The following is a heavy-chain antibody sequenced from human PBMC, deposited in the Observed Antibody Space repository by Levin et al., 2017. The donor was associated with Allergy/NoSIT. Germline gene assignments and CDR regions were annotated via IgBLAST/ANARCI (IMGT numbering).Heavy chain of an antibody. J-gene: IGHJ4*02. D-gene: IGHD3-9*01. Sequence: GESLKISCKASGYTFNSYDISWVRQAPGQGLEWMGWISGYNGNTNYAQKLQGRVTLTTDTSTSTAYMELRSLRSDDTAVYYCARTSYDVVTGYYFFDYWGQGTLVTVSS. CDR3: ARTSYDVVTGYYFFDY. CDR2: ISGYNGNT. CDR1: GYTFNSYD. V-gene: IGHV1-18*01.